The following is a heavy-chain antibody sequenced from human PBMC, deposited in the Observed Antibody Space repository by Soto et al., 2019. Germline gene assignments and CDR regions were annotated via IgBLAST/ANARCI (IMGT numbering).Heavy chain of an antibody. D-gene: IGHD3-3*01. Sequence: GGSLRLSCAASGFTFSSYGMHWVRQAPGKGLEWVAVIWYDGSNKYYADSVKGRFTISRDNSKKTLYLQMNSLRAEDTAVYYCARAGYYDFWSGMTYYFDYWGQGTLVTVSS. CDR3: ARAGYYDFWSGMTYYFDY. CDR1: GFTFSSYG. V-gene: IGHV3-33*01. J-gene: IGHJ4*02. CDR2: IWYDGSNK.